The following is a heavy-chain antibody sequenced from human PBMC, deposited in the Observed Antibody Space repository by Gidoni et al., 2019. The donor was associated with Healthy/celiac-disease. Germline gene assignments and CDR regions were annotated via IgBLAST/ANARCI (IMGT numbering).Heavy chain of an antibody. CDR2: ISAYNGNT. Sequence: QAQLVQSGAEVKKPGASVKVSCKASGYTFTSSGTSWVRQAPGQGLEWMGWISAYNGNTNYAQKLQGRVTMTTDTSTSTAYMELRSLRSDDTAVYYCAREPSVYYYGQDVHWFDPWGQGTLVTVSS. J-gene: IGHJ5*02. D-gene: IGHD3-10*01. V-gene: IGHV1-18*01. CDR1: GYTFTSSG. CDR3: AREPSVYYYGQDVHWFDP.